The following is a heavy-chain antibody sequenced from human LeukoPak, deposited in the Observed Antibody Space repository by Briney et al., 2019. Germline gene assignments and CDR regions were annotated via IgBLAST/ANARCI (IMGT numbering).Heavy chain of an antibody. CDR2: ISSDGNDK. CDR3: TTKVIRGNSGDDYDD. CDR1: GFTFSHYA. Sequence: GRSLRLSCAASGFTFSHYAMHWVRQAPGKGLEWVALISSDGNDKLYGDSVKGRFTISRDDSKSTLYLQMNSLRAEDTAVYYCTTKVIRGNSGDDYDDWGQGTLVTVSS. D-gene: IGHD5-12*01. J-gene: IGHJ4*02. V-gene: IGHV3-30*04.